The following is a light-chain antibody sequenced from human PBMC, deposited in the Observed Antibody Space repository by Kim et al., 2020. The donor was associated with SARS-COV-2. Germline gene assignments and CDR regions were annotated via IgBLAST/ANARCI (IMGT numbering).Light chain of an antibody. V-gene: IGLV3-27*01. J-gene: IGLJ2*01. CDR1: ILANKY. Sequence: SVSPGQTARITCSGDILANKYARWFQQRPWQAPVLVIYKDSERPSGIPERFSGSSSGITVTLTISGAQVEDEADYYCYSVADNNVVFGGGTQLTVL. CDR2: KDS. CDR3: YSVADNNVV.